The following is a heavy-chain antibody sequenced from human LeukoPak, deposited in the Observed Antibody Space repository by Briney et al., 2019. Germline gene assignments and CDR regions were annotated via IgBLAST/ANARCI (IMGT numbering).Heavy chain of an antibody. J-gene: IGHJ4*02. V-gene: IGHV3-30*04. Sequence: GGSLRLPCAASGFTFSSYAMHWVRQAPGKGLEWVAVMSYDGSNKYYADSVKGRFTISRDNSKNTLFLQMNSLRAEDTAVYYCARAYGSGTYHNYNYFDYWGQGTLATVSS. CDR2: MSYDGSNK. CDR3: ARAYGSGTYHNYNYFDY. CDR1: GFTFSSYA. D-gene: IGHD3-10*01.